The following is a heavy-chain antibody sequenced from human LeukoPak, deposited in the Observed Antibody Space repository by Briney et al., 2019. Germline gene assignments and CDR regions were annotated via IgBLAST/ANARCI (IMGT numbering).Heavy chain of an antibody. Sequence: GGSLRLSCAASGFTFSDYYMSWIRQAPGKGLEWVSYISSSGSTIYYADSVKGRFTISRDNAKNSLYLQMNSLRAEDTAVYYCARVLTSPLTGSYYYYYYYMDVWGKGTTVTISS. CDR1: GFTFSDYY. V-gene: IGHV3-11*01. CDR2: ISSSGSTI. CDR3: ARVLTSPLTGSYYYYYYYMDV. D-gene: IGHD3-9*01. J-gene: IGHJ6*03.